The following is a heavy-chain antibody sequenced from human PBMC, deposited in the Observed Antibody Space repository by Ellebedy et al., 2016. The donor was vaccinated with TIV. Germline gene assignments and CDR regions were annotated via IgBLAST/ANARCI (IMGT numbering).Heavy chain of an antibody. Sequence: GESLKISCAASGFTFSNYWIHWVRQAPGKGLVWLSRINRDGSSANYADSVKGRFSISRDNSKNTLYVQMNSLRAEDTALYYCATDGPAGMVEGNYFDYWGQGALVTVSS. D-gene: IGHD3-10*01. V-gene: IGHV3-74*01. CDR1: GFTFSNYW. CDR2: INRDGSSA. J-gene: IGHJ4*02. CDR3: ATDGPAGMVEGNYFDY.